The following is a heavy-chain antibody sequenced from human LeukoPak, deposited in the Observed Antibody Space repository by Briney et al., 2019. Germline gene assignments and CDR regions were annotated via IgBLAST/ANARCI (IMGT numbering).Heavy chain of an antibody. CDR2: IDPSDSYT. D-gene: IGHD2-2*01. V-gene: IGHV5-10-1*01. CDR1: GYSFTSYW. J-gene: IGHJ5*02. CDR3: ARHPGAPFYIVVVPAVPFDP. Sequence: GASLKISCQGSGYSFTSYWISWVRQMPGKGLEWMGRIDPSDSYTNYSPSFQGHVTISADKSISTAYLQWSSLKASDTAMYYCARHPGAPFYIVVVPAVPFDPWGQGTLVTVSS.